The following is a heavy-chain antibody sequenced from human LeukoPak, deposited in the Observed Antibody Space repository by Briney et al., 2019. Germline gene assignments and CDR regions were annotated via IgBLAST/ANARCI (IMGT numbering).Heavy chain of an antibody. Sequence: GGSLRLSCAASGFTLSTYAMHWVRQAPGKGLEHVSSITYDGGTTYYANSVKGRFTISRDNSKNTLYLQMGSLRDDDMSVYYCARDEAGYSSDWGQGTLVTVSS. V-gene: IGHV3-64*01. CDR2: ITYDGGTT. J-gene: IGHJ1*01. D-gene: IGHD6-19*01. CDR3: ARDEAGYSSD. CDR1: GFTLSTYA.